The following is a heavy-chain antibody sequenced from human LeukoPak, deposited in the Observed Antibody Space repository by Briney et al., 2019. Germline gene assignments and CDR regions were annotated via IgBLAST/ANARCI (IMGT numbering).Heavy chain of an antibody. CDR1: GYTFTGYY. V-gene: IGHV1-2*06. Sequence: ASVKVSCKASGYTFTGYYMHWVRQAPGQGLEWMGRINPNSGGTNYAQKFQGRFTMTRDTSISTAYMELSRLRSDDTAVYYCASAVYDSSGYYYDYWGQGTLVTVSS. D-gene: IGHD3-22*01. CDR2: INPNSGGT. CDR3: ASAVYDSSGYYYDY. J-gene: IGHJ4*02.